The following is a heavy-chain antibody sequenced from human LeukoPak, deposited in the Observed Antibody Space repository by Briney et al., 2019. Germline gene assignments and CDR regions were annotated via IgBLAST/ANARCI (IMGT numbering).Heavy chain of an antibody. CDR1: GYTFTGYY. D-gene: IGHD3-3*01. J-gene: IGHJ6*02. CDR3: ARDSRYYDFWSGFGYYYYGMDV. CDR2: INPNSGGT. V-gene: IGHV1-2*06. Sequence: ASVRVSCKASGYTFTGYYIHWVRQAPGQGLEWMGRINPNSGGTNYVQKFQGRVTMTRDTSISTAYMELSRLRSDDTAVYYCARDSRYYDFWSGFGYYYYGMDVWGQGTTVTVSS.